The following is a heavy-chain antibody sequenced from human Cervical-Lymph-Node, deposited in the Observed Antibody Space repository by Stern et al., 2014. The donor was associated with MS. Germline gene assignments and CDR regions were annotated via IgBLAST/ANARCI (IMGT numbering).Heavy chain of an antibody. Sequence: EVQLVESGGGLVQPGRSLRLSCAASGFTFDEYAMHWVRQVPGKGLEWVSGINWNNNDIGYADSVKGRFTISRDNSKNSLYLEMNSLRPEDTALYYCEKDLYAPFIYAFDYWGQGILVTVSS. CDR1: GFTFDEYA. V-gene: IGHV3-9*01. J-gene: IGHJ4*02. D-gene: IGHD3-10*01. CDR2: INWNNNDI. CDR3: EKDLYAPFIYAFDY.